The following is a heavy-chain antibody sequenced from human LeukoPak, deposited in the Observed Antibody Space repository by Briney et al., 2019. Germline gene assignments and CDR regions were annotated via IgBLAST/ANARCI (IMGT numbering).Heavy chain of an antibody. J-gene: IGHJ4*02. D-gene: IGHD2-8*02. V-gene: IGHV3-48*03. CDR3: ARHFRGGRLDFASIMAVLLD. Sequence: GGSLRLSCASSGFAFSDYEMNWVRQAPGKGLEWVSYISSSGSIIYYADSVKGRFTISRDNAKSSLYLQMNSLRAEDTAVYYCARHFRGGRLDFASIMAVLLDGGQGALVTVSS. CDR2: ISSSGSII. CDR1: GFAFSDYE.